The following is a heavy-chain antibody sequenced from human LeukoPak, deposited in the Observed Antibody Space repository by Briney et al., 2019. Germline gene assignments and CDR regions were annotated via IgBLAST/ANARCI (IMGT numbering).Heavy chain of an antibody. J-gene: IGHJ6*02. CDR2: ISAYNGHT. D-gene: IGHD2-2*01. CDR3: ARDFWGYCSSTSCYYYGMDV. Sequence: ASVKVSCKASGYTFTSYGISWVRQAPGQGLEWMGWISAYNGHTNYAQKLQGRVAMTTDTSTSTAYMELRSLRSDDTAVYYCARDFWGYCSSTSCYYYGMDVWGQGTTVTVSS. CDR1: GYTFTSYG. V-gene: IGHV1-18*01.